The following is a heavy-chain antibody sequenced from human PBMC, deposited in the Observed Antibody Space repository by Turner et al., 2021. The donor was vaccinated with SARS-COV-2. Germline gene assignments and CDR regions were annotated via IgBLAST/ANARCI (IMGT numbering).Heavy chain of an antibody. CDR1: GFTFEEYA. D-gene: IGHD5-18*01. J-gene: IGHJ6*02. CDR2: INWNGGSK. CDR3: AKDRGQLWPPRAGMDV. Sequence: EVLLVESGGDLVQPGGSLRLYCAASGFTFEEYAMHWVRQRPGKGLGWVSRINWNGGSKGYADSVKGRFTVSRDYAKETLYLQMNSLRSEDTALYYCAKDRGQLWPPRAGMDVWGQGTTVTVSS. V-gene: IGHV3-9*01.